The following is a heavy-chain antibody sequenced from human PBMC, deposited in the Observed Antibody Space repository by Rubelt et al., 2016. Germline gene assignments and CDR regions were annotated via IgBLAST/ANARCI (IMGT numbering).Heavy chain of an antibody. J-gene: IGHJ4*02. V-gene: IGHV4-4*02. D-gene: IGHD3-3*02. Sequence: QMQLQESGPGLVKPSGTLSLTCTVSGVSLTRSNWWTWVRQPPGKGPEGMGELYHSGSTNYNPSLKNRVIISVDKSKHQFPRTLNAVTAADTAVYYCCSMFDSCGQGTLVTISS. CDR2: LYHSGST. CDR1: GVSLTRSNW. CDR3: CSMFDS.